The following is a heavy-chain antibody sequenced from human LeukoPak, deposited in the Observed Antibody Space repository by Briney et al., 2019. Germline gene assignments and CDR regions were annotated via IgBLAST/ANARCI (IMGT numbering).Heavy chain of an antibody. CDR1: GGSISSSSYY. Sequence: SETLSLTCTVSGGSISSSSYYWGWIRQPPGKGLEWIGSIYYSGSTYYNPSLKSRVTISVDTSKNQFSLKLSSVTAADTAVYYCASPYYYDSSGYYPRGGYYYYYMDVWGKGTTVTVSS. CDR2: IYYSGST. CDR3: ASPYYYDSSGYYPRGGYYYYYMDV. V-gene: IGHV4-39*07. J-gene: IGHJ6*03. D-gene: IGHD3-22*01.